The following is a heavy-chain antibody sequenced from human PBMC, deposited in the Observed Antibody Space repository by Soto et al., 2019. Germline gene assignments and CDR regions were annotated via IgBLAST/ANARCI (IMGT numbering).Heavy chain of an antibody. Sequence: SETLSLTCTVSGCSISSSSYYWGWIRQPPGKGLEWIGSIYYSGSTHYNPSLKSRVTISVDTSKNQFSLKLSSVTAADTAVYYCAKGGSYYDFWSGYLAPLDYYYGMDVWGQGTTVTVSS. CDR2: IYYSGST. D-gene: IGHD3-3*01. CDR3: AKGGSYYDFWSGYLAPLDYYYGMDV. CDR1: GCSISSSSYY. J-gene: IGHJ6*02. V-gene: IGHV4-39*01.